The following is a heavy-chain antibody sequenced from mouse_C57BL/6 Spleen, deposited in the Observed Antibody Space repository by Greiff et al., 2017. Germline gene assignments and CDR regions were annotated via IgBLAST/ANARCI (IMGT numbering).Heavy chain of an antibody. J-gene: IGHJ2*01. CDR1: GYTFTSYW. V-gene: IGHV1-55*01. D-gene: IGHD2-3*01. CDR3: ARFHDGYLYYFDY. Sequence: QVQLQQPGAELVKPGASVKMSCKASGYTFTSYWITWVKQRPGQGLEWIGDIYPGSGSTNYNEKFKSKATLTVDTSSSTAYMQLSSLTSEDSSFYYCARFHDGYLYYFDYWGQGTTLTVSS. CDR2: IYPGSGST.